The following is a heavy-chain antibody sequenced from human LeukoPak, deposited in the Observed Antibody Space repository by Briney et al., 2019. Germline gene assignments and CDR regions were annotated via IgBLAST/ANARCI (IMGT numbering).Heavy chain of an antibody. Sequence: SETLSLTCAVSGGSTSSSSYNWGWIRQPPGKGLGWIGSIYYSGNTYYNPSLKSRVTISVDTSKNQFSLKLSSVTAADTALYYCARLCIKTSCYTSDYWGQGTLVTVSS. V-gene: IGHV4-39*01. CDR2: IYYSGNT. CDR1: GGSTSSSSYN. CDR3: ARLCIKTSCYTSDY. J-gene: IGHJ4*02. D-gene: IGHD2-2*02.